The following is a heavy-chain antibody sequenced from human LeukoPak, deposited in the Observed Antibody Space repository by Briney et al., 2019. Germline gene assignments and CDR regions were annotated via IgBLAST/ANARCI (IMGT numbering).Heavy chain of an antibody. CDR2: IYTSGRT. J-gene: IGHJ4*02. V-gene: IGHV4-61*02. CDR1: SGSISSDSYY. CDR3: ARGLWPLYYFDY. D-gene: IGHD5-18*01. Sequence: SQTLSLTCTVSSGSISSDSYYWSWIRQPAGKGLEWIGRIYTSGRTDYNPSLKSRVTISVDTSKNQFSLKLSSVTAADTAVYYCARGLWPLYYFDYWGQGTLVTVSS.